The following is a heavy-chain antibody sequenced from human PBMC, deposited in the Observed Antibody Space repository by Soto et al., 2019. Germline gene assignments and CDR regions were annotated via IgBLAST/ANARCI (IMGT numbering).Heavy chain of an antibody. CDR2: IFYSGST. V-gene: IGHV4-39*01. CDR1: CGSISNSSYY. Sequence: SDTLSLTCTVACGSISNSSYYWGWIRQPPGKGLEWIGSIFYSGSTYYTPSLKSRVTISVDTSKNQFSLKLNSVTAADTAVYYCARQERSGVGKLNWFDPWGQGTLVTVSS. D-gene: IGHD1-26*01. CDR3: ARQERSGVGKLNWFDP. J-gene: IGHJ5*02.